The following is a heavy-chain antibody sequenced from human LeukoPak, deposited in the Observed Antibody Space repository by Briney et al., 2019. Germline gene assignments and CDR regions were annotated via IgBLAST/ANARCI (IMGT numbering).Heavy chain of an antibody. CDR1: GFTLSGYW. CDR2: MNSDGTVT. Sequence: GRSLSLSCAASGFTLSGYWMHWVRQAPGGGLVWVSRMNSDGTVTTYADSVRGRFTISRDNARNTLYLQMSSVRAEDTAVYFCARYVVASACFDSWGQGTLVTVSS. J-gene: IGHJ4*02. V-gene: IGHV3-74*01. D-gene: IGHD2-21*01. CDR3: ARYVVASACFDS.